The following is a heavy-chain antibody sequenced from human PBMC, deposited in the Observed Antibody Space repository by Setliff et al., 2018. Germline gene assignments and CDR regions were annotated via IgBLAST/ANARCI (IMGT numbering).Heavy chain of an antibody. D-gene: IGHD3-22*01. J-gene: IGHJ3*02. CDR2: IYYSGST. CDR1: GGSISSYY. Sequence: PSETLSLTCTVSGGSISSYYWSWIRQPPGKGLEWIGYIYYSGSTNYNPSLKSRVTISVDTSKNQFSLKLSSVTAADTAVYYCARASYYYDSSGYYGAGAFDIWGQGTRVTVSS. CDR3: ARASYYYDSSGYYGAGAFDI. V-gene: IGHV4-59*01.